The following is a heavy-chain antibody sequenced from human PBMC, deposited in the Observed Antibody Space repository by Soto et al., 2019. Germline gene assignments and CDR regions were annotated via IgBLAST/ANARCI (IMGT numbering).Heavy chain of an antibody. Sequence: SETLSLTCTVSGGSIRDYYWGWIRQSPGKGLDWIGYIYYTGTTKYNPSLKSRFTISVDSSKNQFSLKLDSVTAADTAVYYCARLGGYYQAFDSWGQGTLVTVSS. CDR1: GGSIRDYY. D-gene: IGHD3-22*01. V-gene: IGHV4-59*08. J-gene: IGHJ4*02. CDR3: ARLGGYYQAFDS. CDR2: IYYTGTT.